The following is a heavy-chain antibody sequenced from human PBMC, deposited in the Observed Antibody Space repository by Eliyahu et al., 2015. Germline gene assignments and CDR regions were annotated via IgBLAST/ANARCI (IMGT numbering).Heavy chain of an antibody. CDR3: ARCLKWEQQLDY. J-gene: IGHJ4*02. Sequence: QVTLRESGPALVKPTQTLTLTCTFSGFSLSTSGMCVSWVRQPPGKALEWLARIDWDDDKYLQPSPKTRLTISEDTSKNQVVLIMTNMDPVDTGMYYCARCLKWEQQLDYWGQGTLVTVSS. D-gene: IGHD1-26*01. V-gene: IGHV2-70*15. CDR2: IDWDDDK. CDR1: GFSLSTSGMC.